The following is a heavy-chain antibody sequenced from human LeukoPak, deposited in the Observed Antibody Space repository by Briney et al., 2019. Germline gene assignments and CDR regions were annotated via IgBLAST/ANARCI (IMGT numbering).Heavy chain of an antibody. J-gene: IGHJ4*02. CDR1: GGSISSYY. Sequence: PSETLSLTCTVSGGSISSYYWSWLRQPPGEGLEWLGYIYYSGSTNYNPSLKSRVTISVDTSKNQFSLKLSSVTAADTAVYYCARGPYYYDSSGYYPFDYWGQGTLVTVSS. D-gene: IGHD3-22*01. V-gene: IGHV4-59*01. CDR2: IYYSGST. CDR3: ARGPYYYDSSGYYPFDY.